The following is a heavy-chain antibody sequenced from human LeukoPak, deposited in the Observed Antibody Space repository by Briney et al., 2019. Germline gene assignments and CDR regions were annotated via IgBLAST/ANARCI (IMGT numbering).Heavy chain of an antibody. CDR2: IIPIFGTA. J-gene: IGHJ6*03. CDR3: ARAAEWFGDDNYYYMDV. V-gene: IGHV1-69*05. Sequence: ASAKVSCKASGGTFSSYAISWVRQAPGQGLEWMGGIIPIFGTANYAQKFQGRVTITTDESTSTAYMELSSLRSEDTAAYYCARAAEWFGDDNYYYMDVWGKGTTVTVSS. D-gene: IGHD3-10*01. CDR1: GGTFSSYA.